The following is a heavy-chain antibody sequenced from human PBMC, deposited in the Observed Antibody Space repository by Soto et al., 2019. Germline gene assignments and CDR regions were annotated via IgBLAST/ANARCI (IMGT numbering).Heavy chain of an antibody. CDR1: GFTFDDYA. V-gene: IGHV3-9*01. J-gene: IGHJ3*02. D-gene: IGHD6-19*01. CDR3: AKGILQWLVAGDAFDI. CDR2: ISWNSGSI. Sequence: EVQLVESGGGLVQPGRSLRLSCAASGFTFDDYAMHWVRQAPGKGLEWVSGISWNSGSIGYADSVKGRFTISRDNAKNSLYLQMNSLRAEDTALYYCAKGILQWLVAGDAFDIWGQGTVVTVSS.